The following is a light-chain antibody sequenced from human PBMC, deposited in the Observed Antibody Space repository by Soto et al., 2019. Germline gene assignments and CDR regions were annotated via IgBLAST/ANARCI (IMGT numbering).Light chain of an antibody. CDR2: RTS. Sequence: EIVMTQSPATLSLSPGETATLSCRASQGISGNLAWYQQKPGQAPRLLIYRTSTRATGIPARFSGSGSGAEFTLTISSLQSEDFAVYYCQQYNDWSLWTFGQGTKVDIK. J-gene: IGKJ1*01. V-gene: IGKV3-15*01. CDR1: QGISGN. CDR3: QQYNDWSLWT.